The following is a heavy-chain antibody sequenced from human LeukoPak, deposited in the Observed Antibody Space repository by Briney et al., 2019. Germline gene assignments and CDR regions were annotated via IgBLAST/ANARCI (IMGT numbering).Heavy chain of an antibody. CDR2: ISAYNGNT. Sequence: ASVKVSCKASGYTFTSYGISWVQQAPGQGLEWMGWISAYNGNTNYAQKLQGRVTMTTDTSISTAYMELSSLRSEDTAVYYCARGRLRYFDWLSPQRQLLYYYGMDVWGQGTTVTVSS. CDR3: ARGRLRYFDWLSPQRQLLYYYGMDV. V-gene: IGHV1-18*01. D-gene: IGHD3-9*01. CDR1: GYTFTSYG. J-gene: IGHJ6*02.